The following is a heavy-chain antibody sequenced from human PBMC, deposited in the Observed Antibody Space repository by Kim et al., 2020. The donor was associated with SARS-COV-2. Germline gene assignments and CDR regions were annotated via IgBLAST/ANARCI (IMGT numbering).Heavy chain of an antibody. CDR1: GGSISSGGYA. J-gene: IGHJ2*01. D-gene: IGHD1-26*01. V-gene: IGHV4-30-2*01. CDR2: IYYSGTS. CDR3: AQGGAATGSWCWYF. Sequence: SETLSLTCRVSGGSISSGGYAWSWLRQAPGKGPEGIGYIYYSGTSHHNPALSRRVTLSIERSKNQITLQLRSVTAADTAVYFCAQGGAATGSWCWYF.